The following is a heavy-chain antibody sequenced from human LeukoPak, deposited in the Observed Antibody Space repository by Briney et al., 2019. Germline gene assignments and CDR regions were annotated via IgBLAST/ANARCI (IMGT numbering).Heavy chain of an antibody. CDR3: ARKGLGGELGGFDY. Sequence: GGSLRLSCEASGFTLGHYGMSWVRQAPGKGVEWVAGINWNGGITGYADSVKGRFTISRDNAKNSLYLQMNSLRVEDTALYYCARKGLGGELGGFDYWGQGTLVTVSS. J-gene: IGHJ4*02. V-gene: IGHV3-20*04. CDR1: GFTLGHYG. D-gene: IGHD1-26*01. CDR2: INWNGGIT.